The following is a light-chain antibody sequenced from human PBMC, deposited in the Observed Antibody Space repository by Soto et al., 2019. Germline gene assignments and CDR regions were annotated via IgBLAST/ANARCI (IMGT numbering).Light chain of an antibody. J-gene: IGLJ2*01. Sequence: SYELTQPLSVSVALGQTARITCGATNMGSKNVHWYQQKPGQAPVLVIYRDSKRPSGIPERFSGSKSGNTATLTISRAQAGDEADYYCQVWDSSTVVFGGGTQLTVL. CDR2: RDS. CDR3: QVWDSSTVV. CDR1: NMGSKN. V-gene: IGLV3-9*01.